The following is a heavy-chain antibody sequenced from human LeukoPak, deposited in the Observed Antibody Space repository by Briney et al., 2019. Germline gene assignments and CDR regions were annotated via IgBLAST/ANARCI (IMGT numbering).Heavy chain of an antibody. CDR3: ARGGGHFDN. J-gene: IGHJ4*02. Sequence: SETLSLTCAVYGGSFSGYYWSWIRQPPGKGLEWIGEINHSGSTNYNPSLKGRVTISVDTSKNQFSLKLSSVTAADTAVYYCARGGGHFDNWGQGTLVTVPS. D-gene: IGHD4-23*01. V-gene: IGHV4-34*01. CDR1: GGSFSGYY. CDR2: INHSGST.